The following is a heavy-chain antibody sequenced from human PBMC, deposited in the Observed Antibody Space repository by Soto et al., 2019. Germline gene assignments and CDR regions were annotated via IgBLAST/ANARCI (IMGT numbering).Heavy chain of an antibody. Sequence: GGSLILSCAASGFTFSSYGMHWVRQAPGKVLEWVAVISYDGSNKYYADSVKGRFTISRDNSKNTLYLQMNSLRAEDTAVYYCAKDQAIGYRSQNYGMDVWGQGTTVTVSS. CDR2: ISYDGSNK. J-gene: IGHJ6*02. CDR3: AKDQAIGYRSQNYGMDV. D-gene: IGHD6-13*01. V-gene: IGHV3-30*18. CDR1: GFTFSSYG.